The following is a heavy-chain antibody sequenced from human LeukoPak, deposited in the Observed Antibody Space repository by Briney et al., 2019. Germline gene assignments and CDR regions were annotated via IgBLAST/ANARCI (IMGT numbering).Heavy chain of an antibody. CDR1: GDSVSSNSAA. Sequence: SQALSLTCAVSGDSVSSNSAAWNWIRQSPSRGLEWLGRTYYRSKWYNDYAVSVKSRITINPDTSKNQFSLKLSSVTAADTAVYYCARGLTGGLNWFDPWGQGTLVTVSS. J-gene: IGHJ5*02. D-gene: IGHD3-16*01. CDR2: TYYRSKWYN. CDR3: ARGLTGGLNWFDP. V-gene: IGHV6-1*01.